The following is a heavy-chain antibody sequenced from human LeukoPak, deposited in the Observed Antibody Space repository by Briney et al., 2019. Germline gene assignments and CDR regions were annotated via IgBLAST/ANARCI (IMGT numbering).Heavy chain of an antibody. CDR1: GYTFTGYY. J-gene: IGHJ5*02. CDR3: ARGDIVVVVAANRGFDP. CDR2: INPNSGGT. Sequence: ASVKVSCKASGYTFTGYYMHWVRQAPGQGLEWMGWINPNSGGTNYAQKFQGRVTMTRDTSISTAYMELSRLRSDDTAVYYCARGDIVVVVAANRGFDPWGQGTLVTVSS. D-gene: IGHD2-15*01. V-gene: IGHV1-2*02.